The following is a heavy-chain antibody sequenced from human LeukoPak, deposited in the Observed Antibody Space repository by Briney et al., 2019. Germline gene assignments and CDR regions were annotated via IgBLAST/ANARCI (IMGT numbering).Heavy chain of an antibody. J-gene: IGHJ4*02. CDR3: GREYASSGYCDS. V-gene: IGHV3-23*01. CDR2: ISGSGGST. D-gene: IGHD3-22*01. CDR1: GFTFRSYA. Sequence: GGSLRLSCAVSGFTFRSYAMSWVRQAPGKGLEWVSAISGSGGSTYYADSVKGRFTISRDNSKNTLYLQMNSLRAEDTAVYYCGREYASSGYCDSWGQGTLVTVSS.